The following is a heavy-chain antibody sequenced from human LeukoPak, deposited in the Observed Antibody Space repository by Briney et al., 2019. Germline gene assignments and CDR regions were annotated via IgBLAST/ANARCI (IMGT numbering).Heavy chain of an antibody. D-gene: IGHD6-6*01. J-gene: IGHJ4*02. CDR3: ARDRDRSSPFDY. V-gene: IGHV3-21*01. CDR1: GFIFSSQS. CDR2: ISSSSNYI. Sequence: PRGSLRLSCAASGFIFSSQSMNWVRQAPGKGLEWVSSISSSSNYIYCADSVKGRFTISRGNAKNSLYLQMNSLRAEDTAVYYCARDRDRSSPFDYWGQGTLVTVSS.